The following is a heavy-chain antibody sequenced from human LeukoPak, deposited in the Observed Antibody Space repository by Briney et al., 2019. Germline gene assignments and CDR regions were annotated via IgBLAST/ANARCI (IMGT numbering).Heavy chain of an antibody. V-gene: IGHV3-23*01. CDR1: EFTFSSYA. J-gene: IGHJ4*02. D-gene: IGHD6-13*01. CDR2: ISGRGGST. Sequence: GGSLRLSCAASEFTFSSYAMSWVRQAPGKRLEWISAISGRGGSTYYADSVKGRFTISRDNSKNTLYLQMNNLRAEDTAVYYCAKGYSSSWYYFDYWGQGALVTASS. CDR3: AKGYSSSWYYFDY.